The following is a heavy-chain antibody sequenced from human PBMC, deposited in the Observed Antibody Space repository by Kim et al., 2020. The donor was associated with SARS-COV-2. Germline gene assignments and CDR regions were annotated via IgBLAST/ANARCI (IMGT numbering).Heavy chain of an antibody. V-gene: IGHV1-3*01. CDR2: INADNDKF. J-gene: IGHJ5*01. Sequence: ASVKVSCRASGFAFSTYGIHWVRQAPGQSLEWMGWINADNDKFRYALKFVGRIKITRDTSASAAYMELRSLTSEDTAVYYCARSRHLVLYDELDSWGQGALVTVSS. CDR1: GFAFSTYG. D-gene: IGHD2-8*02. CDR3: ARSRHLVLYDELDS.